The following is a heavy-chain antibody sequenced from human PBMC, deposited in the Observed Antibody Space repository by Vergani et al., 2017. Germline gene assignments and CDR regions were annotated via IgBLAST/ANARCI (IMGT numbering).Heavy chain of an antibody. Sequence: QVQLQESGPGLVKPSETLSLTCTVPGGSLSSYYWSWIRQPAGKGLEWIGRIYTSGSTNYNPPLKSRVTMSVDTSKNQFSLKLSSVTAADTAVYYCARGTRGYDYGYYYYGMDVWGQGTTVTVSS. V-gene: IGHV4-4*07. J-gene: IGHJ6*02. D-gene: IGHD5-12*01. CDR2: IYTSGST. CDR1: GGSLSSYY. CDR3: ARGTRGYDYGYYYYGMDV.